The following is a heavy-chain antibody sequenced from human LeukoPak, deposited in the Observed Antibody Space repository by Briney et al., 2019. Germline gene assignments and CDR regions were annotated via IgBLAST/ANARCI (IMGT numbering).Heavy chain of an antibody. CDR3: AESSSSWYYFDY. J-gene: IGHJ4*02. V-gene: IGHV1-2*02. CDR2: INPNSGGT. CDR1: GYTFTGYY. Sequence: ASVKVSCKASGYTFTGYYMHWVRQAPGQGLEWMGWINPNSGGTNYAQKFQGRVTMTRDMSTSTVYMELSSLRSEDTAVYYCAESSSSWYYFDYWGQGTLVTVSS. D-gene: IGHD6-13*01.